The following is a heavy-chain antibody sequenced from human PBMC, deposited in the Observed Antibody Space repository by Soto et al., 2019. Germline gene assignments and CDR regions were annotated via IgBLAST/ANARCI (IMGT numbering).Heavy chain of an antibody. Sequence: SETLSLTCAVYGGSFSGYYWTWIRQPPGTGLEWIGEINHSGSTNYNPSLKSRVTISVDTSKNQFSLKLTSVTAADTAVYYCARQVPRYAMDIWGQGTMVTVSS. CDR1: GGSFSGYY. CDR3: ARQVPRYAMDI. CDR2: INHSGST. J-gene: IGHJ3*02. V-gene: IGHV4-34*01.